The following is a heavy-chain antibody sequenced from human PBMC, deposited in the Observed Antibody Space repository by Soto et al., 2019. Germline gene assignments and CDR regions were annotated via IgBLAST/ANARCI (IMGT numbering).Heavy chain of an antibody. D-gene: IGHD3-3*01. J-gene: IGHJ6*02. CDR3: ASIKNFRRGQRAMDV. Sequence: EEQLWESAGGLVQPGGSLRVSCAASGFFFTTYGMTCLCQAPGEGLEWGSDISGSGATPRYSGSVKGRFTISRDNYQKPVALQLTTLRVDKTAVYYSASIKNFRRGQRAMDVWGQVTTVIVPS. CDR2: ISGSGATP. CDR1: GFFFTTYG. V-gene: IGHV3-23*01.